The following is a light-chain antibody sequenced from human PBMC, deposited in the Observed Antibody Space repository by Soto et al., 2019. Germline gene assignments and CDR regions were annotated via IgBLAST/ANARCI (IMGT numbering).Light chain of an antibody. J-gene: IGKJ1*01. V-gene: IGKV1-5*03. Sequence: DIQMTQSPSTLSGSVVDRVTITCRASQTISSWLAWYQQKPGKAPKLLIYKASTLKSGVPSRFSGSGSGTEFTLTISSLQPDDFATYYCQQYKTYWTFGPGTKVDIK. CDR3: QQYKTYWT. CDR1: QTISSW. CDR2: KAS.